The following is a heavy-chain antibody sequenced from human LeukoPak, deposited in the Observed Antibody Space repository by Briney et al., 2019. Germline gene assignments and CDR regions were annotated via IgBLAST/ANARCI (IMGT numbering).Heavy chain of an antibody. D-gene: IGHD3-10*01. CDR1: GFTFSSYW. Sequence: GGFLRLSCAASGFTFSSYWMSWVRQAPGKGLEWVANIKQDGSEKYYVDSVKGRFTISRDNAKNSLYLQMNSLRAEDTAVYYCARVSRPTNGEGSVWWGQGTLVTVSS. CDR2: IKQDGSEK. J-gene: IGHJ4*02. V-gene: IGHV3-7*01. CDR3: ARVSRPTNGEGSVW.